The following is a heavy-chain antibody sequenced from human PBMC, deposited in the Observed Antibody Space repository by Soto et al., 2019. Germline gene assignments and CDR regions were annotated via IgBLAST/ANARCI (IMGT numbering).Heavy chain of an antibody. V-gene: IGHV5-51*01. CDR1: GYSFTSYW. CDR2: IYPGDSDT. J-gene: IGHJ5*02. Sequence: PGESLKISCKGSGYSFTSYWIGWVRQMPGKDLEWMGIIYPGDSDTRYSPSFQGQVTISADKSISTAYLQWSSLKASDTAMYYCARTFRATEDYDFWSGSMGFEPWGQGTLVTVSS. CDR3: ARTFRATEDYDFWSGSMGFEP. D-gene: IGHD3-3*01.